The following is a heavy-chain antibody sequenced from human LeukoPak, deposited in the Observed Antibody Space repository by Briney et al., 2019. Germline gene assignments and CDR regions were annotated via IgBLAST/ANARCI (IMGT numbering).Heavy chain of an antibody. CDR1: GGSISSSSYY. CDR2: IYYSGST. Sequence: SETLSLTCTVSGGSISSSSYYWGWIRRPPGKGLEWMGSIYYSGSTYYNPSLKSRVTISVDTSKNQFSLKLSSVTAADTAVYYCANTMIVVGSYYFDYWGQGTLVTVSS. D-gene: IGHD3-22*01. V-gene: IGHV4-39*01. CDR3: ANTMIVVGSYYFDY. J-gene: IGHJ4*02.